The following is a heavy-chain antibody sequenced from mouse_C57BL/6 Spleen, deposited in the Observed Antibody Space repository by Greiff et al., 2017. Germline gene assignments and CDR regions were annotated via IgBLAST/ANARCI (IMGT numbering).Heavy chain of an antibody. V-gene: IGHV14-3*01. D-gene: IGHD1-1*01. CDR1: GFNIKNTY. J-gene: IGHJ1*03. Sequence: EVQGVESVAELVRPGASVKLSCTASGFNIKNTYMHWVKQRPEQGLEWIGRIDPANGNTKYAPKFQGKATITADTSSNTAYLQLGSLTSEDTAIYYCLYGSSPRYFDVWGTGTTVTVSS. CDR3: LYGSSPRYFDV. CDR2: IDPANGNT.